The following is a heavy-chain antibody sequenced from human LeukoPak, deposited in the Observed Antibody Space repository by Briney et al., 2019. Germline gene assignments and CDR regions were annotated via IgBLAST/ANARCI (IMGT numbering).Heavy chain of an antibody. CDR2: FRGRDDST. CDR3: AKTSLSDASGHYYMDV. J-gene: IGHJ6*03. CDR1: EFTFSTND. V-gene: IGHV3-23*01. D-gene: IGHD3-3*01. Sequence: PGGSLRLSCAASEFTFSTNDMSWVRQAPGKGLEWVPAFRGRDDSTYYADSVKGRFTISRDNSQNTVSLQVNNLRTEDTAFYYCAKTSLSDASGHYYMDVWGKGTTVTVSS.